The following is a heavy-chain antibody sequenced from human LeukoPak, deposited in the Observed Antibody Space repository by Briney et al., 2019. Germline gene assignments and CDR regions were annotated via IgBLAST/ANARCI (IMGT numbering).Heavy chain of an antibody. CDR3: AKQLGYCSDGSCYFPY. V-gene: IGHV3-23*01. J-gene: IGHJ4*02. D-gene: IGHD2-15*01. Sequence: GGSLRLSCAASGFTFSSSAMSRVRQAPGKGLEWVSAISNNGGYTYYADSVQGRFTISRDNSKSTLCLQMNSLRAEDTAVYYCAKQLGYCSDGSCYFPYWGQGTLATVSS. CDR1: GFTFSSSA. CDR2: ISNNGGYT.